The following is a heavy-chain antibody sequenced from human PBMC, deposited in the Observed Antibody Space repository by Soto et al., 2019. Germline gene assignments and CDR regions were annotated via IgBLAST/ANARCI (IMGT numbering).Heavy chain of an antibody. Sequence: QVQLQESGPGPVKPSGTLSLTCAVSGGSISSSNWWSWVRQPPGKGLEWIGEIYHSGSTNYNPSLKRRVTISVDKSQTQFSLKLRSVTAADTAVYYCARVAVAGTRVDYWGQGTLVTVSS. V-gene: IGHV4-4*02. CDR2: IYHSGST. CDR1: GGSISSSNW. D-gene: IGHD6-19*01. CDR3: ARVAVAGTRVDY. J-gene: IGHJ4*02.